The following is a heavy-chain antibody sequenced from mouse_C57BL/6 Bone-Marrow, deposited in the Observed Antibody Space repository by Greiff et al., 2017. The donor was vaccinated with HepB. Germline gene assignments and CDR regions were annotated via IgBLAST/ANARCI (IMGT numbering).Heavy chain of an antibody. Sequence: VQLQQSVAELVRPGASVKLSCTASGFNFKNTYMDWVKQRPEQGLEWIGRIDPANGNTKYAPKFQGKATITADTSSNTAYLQLSSLTSEDTAIYYCASKNYYSNFDYWGQGTTLTVSS. CDR1: GFNFKNTY. J-gene: IGHJ2*01. V-gene: IGHV14-3*01. D-gene: IGHD2-5*01. CDR2: IDPANGNT. CDR3: ASKNYYSNFDY.